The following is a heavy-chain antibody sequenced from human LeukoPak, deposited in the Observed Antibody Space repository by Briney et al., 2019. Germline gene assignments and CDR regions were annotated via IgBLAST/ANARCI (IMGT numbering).Heavy chain of an antibody. CDR3: VRYSSSWYSFDY. V-gene: IGHV4-59*08. D-gene: IGHD6-13*01. J-gene: IGHJ4*02. CDR1: GGSMSNYY. Sequence: KSSETLSLTCTVSGGSMSNYYWSWVRQTPGKGLEWIGYIYYSGSTNYNPSLKSRVTISVDTSKNQFSLKLSSVTAADTAVYYCVRYSSSWYSFDYWGQGTLVTVSS. CDR2: IYYSGST.